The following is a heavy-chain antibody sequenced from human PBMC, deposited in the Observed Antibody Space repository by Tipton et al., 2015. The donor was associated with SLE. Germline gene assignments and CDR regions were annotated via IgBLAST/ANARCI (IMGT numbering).Heavy chain of an antibody. CDR1: GYSFISYW. J-gene: IGHJ6*03. D-gene: IGHD5-12*01. Sequence: VQLVQSGPEVKKPGESLKISCKGSGYSFISYWIGWVRQMPGKGLEWMGIIYPGDSDTRYSPSFQGQVTISADKSISTAYLQWSSLKASDTAMYYCARSVWWLPPDYYYYMDVRGKGTTVTVSS. CDR3: ARSVWWLPPDYYYYMDV. V-gene: IGHV5-51*03. CDR2: IYPGDSDT.